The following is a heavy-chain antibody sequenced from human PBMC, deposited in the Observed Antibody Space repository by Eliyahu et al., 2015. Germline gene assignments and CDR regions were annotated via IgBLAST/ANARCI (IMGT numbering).Heavy chain of an antibody. J-gene: IGHJ4*02. V-gene: IGHV3-33*01. CDR1: V. Sequence: VIHWVRQAPGKGLEWVANIWYDGNNKYYGDSVKGRFTISRDNSKNTVYLQMHSLRAEDTAVYYCARGNFGSGSHFDSWGQGTLVTVSS. CDR2: IWYDGNNK. D-gene: IGHD3-10*01. CDR3: ARGNFGSGSHFDS.